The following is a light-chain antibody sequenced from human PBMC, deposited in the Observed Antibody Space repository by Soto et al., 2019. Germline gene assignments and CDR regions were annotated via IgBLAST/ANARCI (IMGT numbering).Light chain of an antibody. Sequence: DIQLTQSPSSLSATVGDRDTITCQASQDIRKYLNWYQQKLGKVPKLLIYDVSNRETGVPSRFSGSGSGTDFSLSIDSLQPEDIATYYCQQYDHPPYTFGQGTTLEIK. J-gene: IGKJ2*01. CDR2: DVS. V-gene: IGKV1-33*01. CDR1: QDIRKY. CDR3: QQYDHPPYT.